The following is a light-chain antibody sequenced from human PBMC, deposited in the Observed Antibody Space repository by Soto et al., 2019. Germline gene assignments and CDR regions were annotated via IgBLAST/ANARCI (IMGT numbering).Light chain of an antibody. Sequence: EIVLTQSPATLSLSPGERATLSCRASQSVSSYLAWYQQKPGQAPRLLIYDASNRATGIPVRFSGSGSGTDFTLTISSLVPEDFAVYYCQQRSNWPLTFGGGTKVEIK. CDR2: DAS. V-gene: IGKV3-11*01. CDR3: QQRSNWPLT. J-gene: IGKJ4*01. CDR1: QSVSSY.